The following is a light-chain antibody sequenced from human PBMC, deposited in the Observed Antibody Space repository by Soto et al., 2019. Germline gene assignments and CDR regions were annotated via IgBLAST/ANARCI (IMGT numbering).Light chain of an antibody. CDR1: QSVNNY. J-gene: IGKJ4*01. CDR2: DAS. V-gene: IGKV3-11*01. CDR3: HQRFRWPLP. Sequence: EIVLTQSPATLSLSPGERATLSCRASQSVNNYLAWYQQKPGQTPRLLIYDASKRATGTPARFTGRGSGTDFTRTISSLEPEDFAVYYCHQRFRWPLPFGGGTKVEI.